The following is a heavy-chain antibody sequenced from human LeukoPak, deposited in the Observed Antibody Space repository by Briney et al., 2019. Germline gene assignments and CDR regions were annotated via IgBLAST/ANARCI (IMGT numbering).Heavy chain of an antibody. CDR2: INPDGSTI. CDR1: GFTFSSYL. V-gene: IGHV3-74*01. CDR3: ATAGNYRFDY. J-gene: IGHJ4*02. Sequence: GGSLRLSCAASGFTFSSYLMHWVRQAPGKGLVWVSRINPDGSTINYADSVKGRFTISRDNAKNTLYLQMNSLRAEDTAVYYCATAGNYRFDYWGQGTLVTVSS. D-gene: IGHD1-7*01.